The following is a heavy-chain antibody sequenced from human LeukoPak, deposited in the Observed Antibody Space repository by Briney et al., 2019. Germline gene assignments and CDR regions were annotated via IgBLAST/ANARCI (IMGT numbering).Heavy chain of an antibody. CDR3: ARSIPTTHCSSTSCYQDY. Sequence: PSQTLSLTCTVSGGSISSGGYYWSWIRQPPGKGLEWIGYIYHSGSTYYNPSLKSRVTISVDRSKNQFSLKLSSVTAADTAVYYCARSIPTTHCSSTSCYQDYWGQGSLVTVSS. V-gene: IGHV4-30-2*01. D-gene: IGHD2-2*01. CDR1: GGSISSGGYY. J-gene: IGHJ4*02. CDR2: IYHSGST.